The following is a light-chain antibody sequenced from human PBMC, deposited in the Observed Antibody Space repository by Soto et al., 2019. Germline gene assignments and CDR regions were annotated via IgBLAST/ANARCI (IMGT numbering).Light chain of an antibody. CDR1: QSVLYTSNNKNY. Sequence: DIVMRQSPDSLAVSLGERATINCKSSQSVLYTSNNKNYLAWYQQKPGQHPKLLFSWESTRESGVPGRFTSSGSGTDFTLTISSLQAEDVAVYYCQQYYSSPVTFGGGTKVHIK. V-gene: IGKV4-1*01. CDR2: WES. J-gene: IGKJ4*01. CDR3: QQYYSSPVT.